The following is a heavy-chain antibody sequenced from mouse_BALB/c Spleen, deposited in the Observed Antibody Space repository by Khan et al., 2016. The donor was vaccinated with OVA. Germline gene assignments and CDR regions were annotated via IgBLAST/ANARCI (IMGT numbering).Heavy chain of an antibody. V-gene: IGHV1-4*01. J-gene: IGHJ3*01. CDR3: VRDGAYHRNDGWFAY. CDR2: INPSNGYT. CDR1: GYTFTSYT. Sequence: QMQLEESGVELARPGASVKMSCKASGYTFTSYTIHWIKKRPGQGLEWIGYINPSNGYTNYNQKFKDKATLTTDKSSTTAYLQLSSLTSDDSAVYNCVRDGAYHRNDGWFAYWGQGTLVTVSA. D-gene: IGHD2-14*01.